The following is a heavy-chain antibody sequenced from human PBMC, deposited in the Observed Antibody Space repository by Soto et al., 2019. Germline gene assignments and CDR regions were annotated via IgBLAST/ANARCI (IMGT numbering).Heavy chain of an antibody. CDR2: ISYDGSNK. CDR1: GFTFSSYA. J-gene: IGHJ4*02. Sequence: QVQLVESGGGVVQPGRSLRLPCAASGFTFSSYAMHWVRQAPGKGLERVAVISYDGSNKYYADSVKGRFTISRDNSKNTLYLQMNSLRAEDTAVYYCARDKRDLRFLEWSYYFDFWGQGTLVTVSS. CDR3: ARDKRDLRFLEWSYYFDF. D-gene: IGHD3-3*01. V-gene: IGHV3-30-3*01.